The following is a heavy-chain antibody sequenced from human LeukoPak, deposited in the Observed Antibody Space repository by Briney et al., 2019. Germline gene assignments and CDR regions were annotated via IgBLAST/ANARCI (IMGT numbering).Heavy chain of an antibody. D-gene: IGHD3-22*01. Sequence: SETLSLTCTVSGGSFTCGNYYWHWIRQPAGKGLDWIERIYTNGGASNNPSLNIRVTLSINPSKNQSSLKLSPFTAPDPPFLFCARERITMIEDYWGQGTLVTVSS. CDR3: ARERITMIEDY. V-gene: IGHV4-61*02. CDR2: IYTNGGA. J-gene: IGHJ4*02. CDR1: GGSFTCGNYY.